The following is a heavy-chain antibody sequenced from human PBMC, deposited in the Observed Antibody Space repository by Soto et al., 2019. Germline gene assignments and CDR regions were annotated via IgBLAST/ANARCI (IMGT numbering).Heavy chain of an antibody. V-gene: IGHV3-23*01. J-gene: IGHJ6*02. CDR2: LSGSGGTT. D-gene: IGHD3-3*01. CDR1: GFTFANYA. Sequence: EVQLLESGGAPVQSGGSLRLSCVASGFTFANYAMSWVRQAPGKGLEWVSALSGSGGTTYYSDSVKGRFTISRDNSKNAVYLQMNDLRVEDAAEYFCAKDSWAIFGVPAGEYYAMDVWGQGTTVTVSS. CDR3: AKDSWAIFGVPAGEYYAMDV.